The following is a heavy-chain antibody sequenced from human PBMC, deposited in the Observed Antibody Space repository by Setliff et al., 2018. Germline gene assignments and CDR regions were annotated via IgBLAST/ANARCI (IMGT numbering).Heavy chain of an antibody. CDR1: GFSFTSFG. D-gene: IGHD6-19*01. V-gene: IGHV1-18*01. CDR3: VRSSAPQVVLAADFDF. J-gene: IGHJ4*02. Sequence: ASVKVSCKTSGFSFTSFGFSWVRQAPGQGLEWMGSISGYTGETNYAQKFQDRVTMTIDTSATTVYMELQSLRSDDTAVYYCVRSSAPQVVLAADFDFCGQGTPVTVSS. CDR2: ISGYTGET.